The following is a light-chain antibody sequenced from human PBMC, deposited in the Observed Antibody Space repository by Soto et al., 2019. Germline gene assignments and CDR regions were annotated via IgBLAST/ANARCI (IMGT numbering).Light chain of an antibody. CDR3: ASYTTTSTLV. CDR2: EVR. CDR1: SDDVGGFDY. V-gene: IGLV2-14*01. J-gene: IGLJ2*01. Sequence: QSALTQPASVSGSPGQSITISCTGTSDDVGGFDYVSWYQHYPGKAPKLMIYEVRYWPSGVSNRFSGSKSGNTASLTISGLQAEDEADYYCASYTTTSTLVFGGGTQLTVL.